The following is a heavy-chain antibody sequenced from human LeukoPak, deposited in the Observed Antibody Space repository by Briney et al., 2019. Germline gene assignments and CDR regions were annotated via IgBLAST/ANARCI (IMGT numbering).Heavy chain of an antibody. J-gene: IGHJ4*02. D-gene: IGHD6-19*01. V-gene: IGHV3-30*02. Sequence: GGSLRLPCAASGFTFSSYGVHWVRQAPGKGLEWVAFIRYDGSNKYYADSVKGRFTISRDNSKNTLYLQMNSLRAEDTAVYYCAKELGAVAGSFDYWGQGTLVTVSS. CDR1: GFTFSSYG. CDR2: IRYDGSNK. CDR3: AKELGAVAGSFDY.